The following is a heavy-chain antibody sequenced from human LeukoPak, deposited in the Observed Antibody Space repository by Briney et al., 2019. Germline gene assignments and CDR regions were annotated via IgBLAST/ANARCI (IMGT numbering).Heavy chain of an antibody. CDR3: ARDNLPAAIGDFYYYMDV. V-gene: IGHV4-4*07. CDR2: IYTSGST. CDR1: GGSITSYY. Sequence: PSETLSLTCTVSGGSITSYYWTLVRQPPGRGLEWIGRIYTSGSTNYNPSLKSRVTMSVDTSKNQFSLKLSSVTAADTAVYYCARDNLPAAIGDFYYYMDVWGKGTTVTVSS. D-gene: IGHD2-2*01. J-gene: IGHJ6*03.